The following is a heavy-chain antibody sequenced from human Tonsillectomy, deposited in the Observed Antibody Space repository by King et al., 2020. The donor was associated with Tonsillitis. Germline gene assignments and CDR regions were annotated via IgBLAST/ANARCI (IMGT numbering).Heavy chain of an antibody. CDR2: IYGGGST. J-gene: IGHJ4*02. Sequence: VQLVESGGGLVQPGGSLRLSCAASGFTVSSNYMSWVRQAPGKGLEWVSVIYGGGSTYYADSVKGRFTISRDNSKNTLYLQMNSLRAEDTAVYYCARVLTDYYDSSGYDYWGQGTLVTVSS. CDR1: GFTVSSNY. D-gene: IGHD3-22*01. CDR3: ARVLTDYYDSSGYDY. V-gene: IGHV3-66*01.